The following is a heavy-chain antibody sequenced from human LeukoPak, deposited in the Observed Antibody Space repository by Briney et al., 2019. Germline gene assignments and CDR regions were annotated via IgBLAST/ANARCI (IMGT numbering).Heavy chain of an antibody. J-gene: IGHJ4*02. V-gene: IGHV3-49*03. CDR1: GFTFCDYA. CDR3: TRDAVGATSPYFDY. CDR2: IRSKAYGGTT. D-gene: IGHD1-26*01. Sequence: GGSLRLSCTASGFTFCDYAMSWFRQAPGKGLEWVGFIRSKAYGGTTEYAASVKGRFTISRDDSKSIAYLQMNSLKTEDTAVYYCTRDAVGATSPYFDYWGQGTLVTVSS.